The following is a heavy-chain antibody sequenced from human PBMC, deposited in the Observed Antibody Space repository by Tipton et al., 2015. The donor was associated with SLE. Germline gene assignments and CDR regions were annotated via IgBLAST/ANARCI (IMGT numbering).Heavy chain of an antibody. J-gene: IGHJ6*03. V-gene: IGHV4-61*01. CDR2: VDYSGSP. CDR1: GGSISSGSYY. CDR3: ARGRVVHQWFGYYYMDV. D-gene: IGHD3-10*01. Sequence: TLSLTCTVSGGSISSGSYYWSWIRQPPGKGLEWIGYVDYSGSPNYNPSLNGRVTISVDTSKNQFSLKLTPVTAADTAVYYCARGRVVHQWFGYYYMDVWGNGTTVTASS.